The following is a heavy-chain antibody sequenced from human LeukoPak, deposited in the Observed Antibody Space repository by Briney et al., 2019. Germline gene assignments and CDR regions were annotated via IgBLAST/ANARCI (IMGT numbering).Heavy chain of an antibody. CDR1: GFTFSSYG. V-gene: IGHV3-23*01. D-gene: IGHD3-10*01. CDR3: AKSLSGSSGGYRFDY. Sequence: GGSLRLSCAASGFTFSSYGMSWVRQAPGKGLEWVSAISGSGGSTYYADSVKGRFTISRDNSKNTLYLQMNSLRAEDTAVYYCAKSLSGSSGGYRFDYWGQGTLVTVSS. J-gene: IGHJ4*02. CDR2: ISGSGGST.